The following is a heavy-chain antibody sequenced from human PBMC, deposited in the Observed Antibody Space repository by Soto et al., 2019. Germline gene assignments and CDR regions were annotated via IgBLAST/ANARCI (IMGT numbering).Heavy chain of an antibody. CDR2: ISYDGSNK. CDR3: ARDFEQQLVGGSYYYYYGMDV. J-gene: IGHJ6*02. Sequence: LRLSCAASGFTFSSYAMHWVRQAPGKGLEWVAVISYDGSNKYYADSVKGRFTISRGNSKNTLYLQMNSLRAEDTAVYYCARDFEQQLVGGSYYYYYGMDVWGQGTTVTVSS. V-gene: IGHV3-30-3*01. CDR1: GFTFSSYA. D-gene: IGHD6-13*01.